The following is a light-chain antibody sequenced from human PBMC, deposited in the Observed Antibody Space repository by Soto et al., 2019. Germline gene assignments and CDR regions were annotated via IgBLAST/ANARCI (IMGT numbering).Light chain of an antibody. CDR2: DAS. CDR3: QQYDNLRPT. CDR1: QDISNY. Sequence: DIQMTQSPSSLSASVGDRVTITCQASQDISNYLNWYQQKPGKAPKLLIYDASNLETGVPSRCSGSGSGTDFTFTISSLQPEDIATYYCQQYDNLRPTFGQGTKLEIK. J-gene: IGKJ2*01. V-gene: IGKV1-33*01.